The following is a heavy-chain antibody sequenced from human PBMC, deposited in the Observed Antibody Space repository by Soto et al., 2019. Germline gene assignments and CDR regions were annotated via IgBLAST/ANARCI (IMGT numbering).Heavy chain of an antibody. Sequence: QVQLVQSGAEVKKPGSSVKVSCKASGDTFSSYAISLVQEAPGQGLQWMGGIIPIFGTANYAQKFQGRVTITADESTSTAYMELSSLRSEDTAVYYCARVGFYGMDVWGQGTTVTVSS. CDR1: GDTFSSYA. V-gene: IGHV1-69*12. D-gene: IGHD1-26*01. J-gene: IGHJ6*02. CDR3: ARVGFYGMDV. CDR2: IIPIFGTA.